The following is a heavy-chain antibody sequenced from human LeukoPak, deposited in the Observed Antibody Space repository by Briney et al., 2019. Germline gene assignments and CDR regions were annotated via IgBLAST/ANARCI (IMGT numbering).Heavy chain of an antibody. CDR1: GFTVISNY. V-gene: IGHV3-66*03. J-gene: IGHJ4*02. CDR3: ARDVPAISGNYYYFDY. CDR2: IYNSGSA. Sequence: GGSLRLSCAVSGFTVISNYMSWVRQAPGKGLEWVSVIYNSGSAYYADSVKGRFTISRDSSKNTLYLQMNSLRAEDTAVYYCARDVPAISGNYYYFDYWGQGTLVTVSS. D-gene: IGHD1-26*01.